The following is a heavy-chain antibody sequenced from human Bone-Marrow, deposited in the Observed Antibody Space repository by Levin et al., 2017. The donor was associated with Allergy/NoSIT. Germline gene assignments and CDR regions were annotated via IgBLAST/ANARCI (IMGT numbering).Heavy chain of an antibody. CDR2: ISAYNGNT. D-gene: IGHD4-17*01. V-gene: IGHV1-18*01. Sequence: PGESLKISCKASGYTFTSYGISWVRQAPGQGLEWMGWISAYNGNTNYAQKLQGRVTMTTDTSTSTAYMELRSLRSDDTAVYYCARDGNYGDHDAFDIWGQGTMVTVSS. CDR1: GYTFTSYG. CDR3: ARDGNYGDHDAFDI. J-gene: IGHJ3*02.